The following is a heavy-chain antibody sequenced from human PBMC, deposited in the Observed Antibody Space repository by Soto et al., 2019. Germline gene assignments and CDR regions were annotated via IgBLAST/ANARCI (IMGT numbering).Heavy chain of an antibody. Sequence: SETQSLTCTVSGGSISSYYWSWIRQPPGKGLXXXGXFXYXXXXXXNPSLKSRVTISVDTSKNQFSLKLSSATAADTAVYYCARYSGSYYVWGQGTLVTVPQ. D-gene: IGHD1-26*01. V-gene: IGHV4-59*01. J-gene: IGHJ4*02. CDR3: ARYSGSYYV. CDR1: GGSISSYY. CDR2: FXYXXXX.